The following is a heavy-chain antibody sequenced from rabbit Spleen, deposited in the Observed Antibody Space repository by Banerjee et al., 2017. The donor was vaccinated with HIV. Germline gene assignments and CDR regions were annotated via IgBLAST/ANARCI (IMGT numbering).Heavy chain of an antibody. V-gene: IGHV1S45*01. CDR2: IDTASSGFS. CDR3: VREVYAGYGAYGYAHIRLYL. J-gene: IGHJ3*01. CDR1: GFSFSDRDV. Sequence: QEQLEESGGGLVKPEGSLTLTCKASGFSFSDRDVMCWVRQAPGKGLEWIACIDTASSGFSYFASWAKGRFTISKTSSTTVTLQMTSLTAADTATYFCVREVYAGYGAYGYAHIRLYLWGQGTLVTVS. D-gene: IGHD6-1*01.